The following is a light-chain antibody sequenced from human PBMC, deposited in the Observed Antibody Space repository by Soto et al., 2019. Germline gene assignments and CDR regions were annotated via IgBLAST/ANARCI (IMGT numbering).Light chain of an antibody. Sequence: AIQMTQSPSSLSASIGDRVTITCRASQGIRNHLGWYQQKPGRAPQLLIFAASNLQTGVPSRFSGSGSGTDFTLTNSSLQTEDFATYYCLQDYTYPRTFGQGTKVDIK. CDR1: QGIRNH. CDR3: LQDYTYPRT. V-gene: IGKV1-6*01. CDR2: AAS. J-gene: IGKJ1*01.